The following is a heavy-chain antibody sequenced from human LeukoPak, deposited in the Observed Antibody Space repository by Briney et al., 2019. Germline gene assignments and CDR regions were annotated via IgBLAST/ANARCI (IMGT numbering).Heavy chain of an antibody. CDR1: GSSISSYY. CDR3: ARHAHSSSSGNWFDP. V-gene: IGHV4-4*09. D-gene: IGHD6-6*01. J-gene: IGHJ5*02. Sequence: SETLSLTCTVSGSSISSYYWSWIRQPPGKGLEWIGYIYTSGSTNYNPSLKSRVTISVDTSKNQFSLKLSSVTAADTAVYYCARHAHSSSSGNWFDPWGQGTLVTVSS. CDR2: IYTSGST.